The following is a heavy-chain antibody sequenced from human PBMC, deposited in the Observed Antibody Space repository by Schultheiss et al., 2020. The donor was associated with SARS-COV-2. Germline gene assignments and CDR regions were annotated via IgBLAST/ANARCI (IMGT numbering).Heavy chain of an antibody. CDR3: ATPRYDFWSGYYTAFDY. J-gene: IGHJ4*02. Sequence: KISCKASGGTFSSYAISWVRQAPGQGLEWMGEIIPIFGTTNYAQKFQGRVTITADESTSTTYMGLSSLRSEDTAVYYCATPRYDFWSGYYTAFDYWGQGTLVTVSS. D-gene: IGHD3/OR15-3a*01. CDR1: GGTFSSYA. CDR2: IIPIFGTT. V-gene: IGHV1-69*01.